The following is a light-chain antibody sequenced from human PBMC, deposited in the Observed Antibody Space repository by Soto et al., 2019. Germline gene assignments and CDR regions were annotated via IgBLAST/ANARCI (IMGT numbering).Light chain of an antibody. Sequence: QSALTQPASVSGSPGQSITISCTGSSSDVGGYNYVSWYQQHPGKAPKLMIYEVSYRPSGISNRFSGSKSGNTASLTISGLQADDEADYYCSSFTTRSTWVFGGGTKLTVL. CDR2: EVS. CDR1: SSDVGGYNY. V-gene: IGLV2-14*01. CDR3: SSFTTRSTWV. J-gene: IGLJ3*02.